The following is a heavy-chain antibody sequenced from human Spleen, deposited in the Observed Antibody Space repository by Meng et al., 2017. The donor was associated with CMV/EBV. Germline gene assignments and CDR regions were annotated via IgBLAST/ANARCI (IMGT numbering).Heavy chain of an antibody. J-gene: IGHJ1*01. CDR2: IYYSGST. CDR1: GGSISSYY. Sequence: SETLSLTCTVSGGSISSYYWSWIRQPPGKGLEWIGYIYYSGSTNYNPSLKSRVTISVDTSKNQFSLKLSSVTAADTAVYYCARGDVTMVRETEHLQYWGQGTLVTVSS. V-gene: IGHV4-59*01. D-gene: IGHD3-10*01. CDR3: ARGDVTMVRETEHLQY.